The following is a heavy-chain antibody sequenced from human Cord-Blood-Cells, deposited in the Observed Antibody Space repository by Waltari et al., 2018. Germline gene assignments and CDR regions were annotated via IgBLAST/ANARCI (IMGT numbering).Heavy chain of an antibody. CDR1: GGSVSSGSYY. CDR3: ARDTHSSGWLSDYYYYGMDV. Sequence: QVQLQESGPGLVMPSETMSLTCTVSGGSVSSGSYYWSWIRQPPGKGPEWIEYIYYSVSTNYNPSLKSRVTISVDTSKNQFSLKLSSVTAADTAVYYCARDTHSSGWLSDYYYYGMDVWGQGTTVTVSS. CDR2: IYYSVST. J-gene: IGHJ6*02. V-gene: IGHV4-61*01. D-gene: IGHD6-19*01.